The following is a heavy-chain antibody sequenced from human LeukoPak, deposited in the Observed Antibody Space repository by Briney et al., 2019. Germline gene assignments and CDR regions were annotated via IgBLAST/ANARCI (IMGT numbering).Heavy chain of an antibody. CDR1: GFSLSTYKMC. CDR2: IDWDDHT. CDR3: ARTHYYGSGSYPHYFDY. Sequence: PGPTLVNPTQTLTLTCTFSGFSLSTYKMCVSWIRQPPGKALEWLARIDWDDHTYYSTSLKTTLTVSKDTPKDQVVLTITNMDPVDTATYYCARTHYYGSGSYPHYFDYWGQGTLVTVSS. D-gene: IGHD3-10*01. J-gene: IGHJ4*02. V-gene: IGHV2-70*11.